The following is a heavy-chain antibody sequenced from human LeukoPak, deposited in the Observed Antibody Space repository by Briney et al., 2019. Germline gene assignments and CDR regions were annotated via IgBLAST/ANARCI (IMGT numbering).Heavy chain of an antibody. CDR1: GFTFSSYG. V-gene: IGHV3-30*02. CDR2: IRYDGSNK. J-gene: IGHJ4*02. CDR3: AKVAPPQGSYYFDY. Sequence: PGGSLRLSCAASGFTFSSYGMHWVRQAPGKGLEWVAFIRYDGSNKYYADSVKGRFTISRDNSKNTLYLQMNSLRAEDTAVYYCAKVAPPQGSYYFDYWGQGTLVTVSS. D-gene: IGHD1-26*01.